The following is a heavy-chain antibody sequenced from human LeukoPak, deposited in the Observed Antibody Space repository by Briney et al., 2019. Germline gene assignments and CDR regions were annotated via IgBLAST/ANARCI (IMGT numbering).Heavy chain of an antibody. V-gene: IGHV1-18*01. D-gene: IGHD3-10*01. CDR1: GYTFTSYG. CDR2: ISAYNGNT. CDR3: ARVTMVRGAMEDYYYGMDV. Sequence: ASVNVSCKASGYTFTSYGISWVRQAPGQGLEWMGWISAYNGNTNYAQKLQGRVTMTTDTSTSTAYMELRSLRSDDTAVYYCARVTMVRGAMEDYYYGMDVWGQGTTVTVSS. J-gene: IGHJ6*02.